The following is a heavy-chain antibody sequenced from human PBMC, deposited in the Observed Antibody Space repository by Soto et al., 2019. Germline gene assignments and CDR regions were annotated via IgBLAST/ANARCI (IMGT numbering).Heavy chain of an antibody. D-gene: IGHD6-19*01. V-gene: IGHV1-69*13. CDR3: ARDIVVGRMQWLRAFDI. CDR1: GGTFSSYA. CDR2: IIPIFGTA. Sequence: ASVKVSCKASGGTFSSYAISWVRQAPGQGLEWMGGIIPIFGTANYAQKFQGRVTITADESTSTAYMELSSLRSEDTAVYYCARDIVVGRMQWLRAFDIWGQGTMVTVSS. J-gene: IGHJ3*02.